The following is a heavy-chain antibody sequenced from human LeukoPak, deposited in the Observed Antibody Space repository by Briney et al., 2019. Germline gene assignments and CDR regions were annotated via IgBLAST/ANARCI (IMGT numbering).Heavy chain of an antibody. CDR3: ARDSFSYFDY. CDR1: GGSISSYY. V-gene: IGHV4-59*01. CDR2: IYYSGST. Sequence: SETLSLTCTVSGGSISSYYWSWIRQPPREGLEWIGYIYYSGSTNYNPSLKSRVTISVDTSKNQFSLKLSSVTAADTAVYYCARDSFSYFDYWGQGTLVTVSS. J-gene: IGHJ4*02. D-gene: IGHD3-16*01.